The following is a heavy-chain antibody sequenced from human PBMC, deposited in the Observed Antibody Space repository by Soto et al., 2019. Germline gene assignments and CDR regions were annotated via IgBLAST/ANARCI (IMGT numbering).Heavy chain of an antibody. CDR1: GGSIRDYY. Sequence: PSETLSLTCAGCGGSIRDYYWSWIRQPPGKGLQWIREIHHSESTNYNPSLKSRVTMSVDTSKNQISLKLTSVTAADTAVYYCAGDIAARVDVWGRGTTDTV. V-gene: IGHV4-34*01. D-gene: IGHD6-6*01. CDR2: IHHSEST. J-gene: IGHJ6*02. CDR3: AGDIAARVDV.